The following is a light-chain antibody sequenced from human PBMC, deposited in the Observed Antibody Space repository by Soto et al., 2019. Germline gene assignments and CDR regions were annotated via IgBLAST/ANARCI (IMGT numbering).Light chain of an antibody. CDR2: AAS. Sequence: EIVMTQSPATLSVSPGDRATLSCRASESVTSSLAWYQQKPGQPPRLLIYAASTRATDVPARFSGGGSETEFTLTISSLQPEDVATYYCQKYNSAPRTFGQGTKVEIK. V-gene: IGKV3-15*01. CDR1: ESVTSS. J-gene: IGKJ1*01. CDR3: QKYNSAPRT.